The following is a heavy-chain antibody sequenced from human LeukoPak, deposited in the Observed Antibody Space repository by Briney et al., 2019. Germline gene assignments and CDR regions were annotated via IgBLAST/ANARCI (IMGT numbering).Heavy chain of an antibody. CDR2: INTDGSST. J-gene: IGHJ3*02. Sequence: PGGSLRLSCAASGFTFSSYWMHWVRQAPGKGLVWVSRINTDGSSTSYADSVKGRFTISRDNAKNTLYLQMNSLRAEDTAVYYCAKSPRGGLTGHDAFDIWGQGTMVTVSS. D-gene: IGHD3-9*01. V-gene: IGHV3-74*01. CDR3: AKSPRGGLTGHDAFDI. CDR1: GFTFSSYW.